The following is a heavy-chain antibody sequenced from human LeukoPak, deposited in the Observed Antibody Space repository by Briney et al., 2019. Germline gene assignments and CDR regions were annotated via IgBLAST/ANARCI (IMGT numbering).Heavy chain of an antibody. Sequence: GESLKISCKGSGYSFTSYWIGWVRQMPGKGLEWMEIIYPGDSDTRYSPSFQGQVTISADMSISTAYLQWSSLKASDTAMYYCARLRDIVVVPAASWAFDIWGQGTMVTVSS. D-gene: IGHD2-2*01. V-gene: IGHV5-51*01. CDR2: IYPGDSDT. CDR3: ARLRDIVVVPAASWAFDI. J-gene: IGHJ3*02. CDR1: GYSFTSYW.